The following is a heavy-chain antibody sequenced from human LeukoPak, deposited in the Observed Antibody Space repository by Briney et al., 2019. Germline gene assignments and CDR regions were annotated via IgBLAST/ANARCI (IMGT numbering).Heavy chain of an antibody. CDR2: IYPSGST. CDR3: ARGTQWRPPYYRYYGMDV. Sequence: SETLSLTCTVSGDSISNFYWNWIRQPAGKGLEWIGRIYPSGSTDYNPSLKSRVTMSVDTSKNHFSLKLSSVTAADTAVYYCARGTQWRPPYYRYYGMDVWGQGTTVTVSS. J-gene: IGHJ6*02. V-gene: IGHV4-4*07. D-gene: IGHD6-19*01. CDR1: GDSISNFY.